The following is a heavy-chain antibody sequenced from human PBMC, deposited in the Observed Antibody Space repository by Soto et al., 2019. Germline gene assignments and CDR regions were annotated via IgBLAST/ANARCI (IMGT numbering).Heavy chain of an antibody. V-gene: IGHV4-39*01. D-gene: IGHD3-9*01. CDR1: GGSISSSSYY. J-gene: IGHJ4*02. CDR3: ARHILTGYYTGVDY. CDR2: IYYSGST. Sequence: SETLSLTCTVSGGSISSSSYYWGWIRQPPGKGLEWIGSIYYSGSTYYNPSLKSRVTISVDTSKNQSSLKLSSVTAADTAVYYCARHILTGYYTGVDYWGQGTLVTSPQ.